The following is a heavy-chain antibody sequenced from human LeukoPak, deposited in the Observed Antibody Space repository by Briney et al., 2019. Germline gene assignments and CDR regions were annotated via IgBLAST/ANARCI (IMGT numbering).Heavy chain of an antibody. D-gene: IGHD1-14*01. CDR1: GFTFNNYA. Sequence: GGSLRLSCAASGFTFNNYAMNWVRQAPGKGLEWVPVISGSGGTTYYADSVKGRFTISRDSSKNTLYLQMNSLRAEDTAVYYCAKVSGGGLYYDGMDVWGQGTTVTVSS. CDR2: ISGSGGTT. V-gene: IGHV3-23*01. CDR3: AKVSGGGLYYDGMDV. J-gene: IGHJ6*02.